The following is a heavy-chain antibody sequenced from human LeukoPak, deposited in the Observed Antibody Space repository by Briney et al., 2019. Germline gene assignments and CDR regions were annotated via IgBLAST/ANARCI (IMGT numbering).Heavy chain of an antibody. CDR1: GFSFDTYG. J-gene: IGHJ4*02. CDR2: ISYDGSNK. D-gene: IGHD6-19*01. Sequence: GGSLRLSCAASGFSFDTYGMHWVRQAPGEGLEWVAVISYDGSNKFYADSVKGRFTISRDNSENTLSLQMDSLRPVDTAVYYCAKVQYNSGWYGYFDYWGQGTLVTVSS. CDR3: AKVQYNSGWYGYFDY. V-gene: IGHV3-30*18.